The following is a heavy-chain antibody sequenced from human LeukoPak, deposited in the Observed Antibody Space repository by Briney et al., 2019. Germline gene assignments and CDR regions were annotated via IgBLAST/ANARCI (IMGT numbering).Heavy chain of an antibody. CDR2: IYYSGST. J-gene: IGHJ4*02. CDR1: GGSISSYY. CDR3: ARHKDHYDSSGYYSPSDY. V-gene: IGHV4-59*08. Sequence: NTSETLSLTCTVSGGSISSYYWSWARQPPGKGLEWIGYIYYSGSTKYNPSLKGRATISVDTSKNQFSLKLSSVTAADTAVYYCARHKDHYDSSGYYSPSDYWGQGTLVTVSS. D-gene: IGHD3-22*01.